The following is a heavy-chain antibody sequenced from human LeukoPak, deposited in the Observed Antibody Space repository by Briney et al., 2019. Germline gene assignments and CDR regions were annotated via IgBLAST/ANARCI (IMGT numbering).Heavy chain of an antibody. CDR2: INHSGST. CDR3: ARGQGGRRFDP. CDR1: GGSFSGYY. V-gene: IGHV4-34*01. D-gene: IGHD3-16*01. Sequence: SETLSLTCAVYGGSFSGYYWSWIRQPPGKGLEWIGEINHSGSTNYNPSLKSRVTISVDTSKNQFSLRLSSVTAADTAVYYCARGQGGRRFDPWGQGTLVTVSS. J-gene: IGHJ5*02.